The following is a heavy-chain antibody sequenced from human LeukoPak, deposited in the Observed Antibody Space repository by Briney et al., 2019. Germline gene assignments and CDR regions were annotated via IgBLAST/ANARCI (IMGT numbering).Heavy chain of an antibody. Sequence: GGSLRLSCAASGFTLSTYWISWVRRAPGKGLEWVANIKQDGSEKYYVDSVKGRFTISRDNAKNAVYLQMNSLRAEDTAVYYCARAIAAAGAYWGQGTLVTVSS. V-gene: IGHV3-7*04. J-gene: IGHJ4*02. CDR2: IKQDGSEK. D-gene: IGHD6-13*01. CDR1: GFTLSTYW. CDR3: ARAIAAAGAY.